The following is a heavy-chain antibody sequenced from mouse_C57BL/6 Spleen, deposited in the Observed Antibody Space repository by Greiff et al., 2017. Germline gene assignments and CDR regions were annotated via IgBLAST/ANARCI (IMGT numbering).Heavy chain of an antibody. V-gene: IGHV1-72*01. D-gene: IGHD2-4*01. CDR3: ARSYYDYDVDYAMDY. CDR1: GYTFTSYW. CDR2: IDPNSGGT. J-gene: IGHJ4*01. Sequence: VKLQQPGAELVKPGASVKLSCKASGYTFTSYWMHWVKQRPGRGLEWIGRIDPNSGGTKYNEKFKSKATLTVDKPSSTAYMQLSSLTSEDSAVYYCARSYYDYDVDYAMDYWGQGTSVTVSS.